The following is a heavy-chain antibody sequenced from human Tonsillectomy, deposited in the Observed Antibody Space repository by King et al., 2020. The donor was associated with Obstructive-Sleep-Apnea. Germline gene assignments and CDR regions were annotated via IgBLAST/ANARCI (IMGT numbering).Heavy chain of an antibody. CDR2: ISGDGSYR. CDR3: TTNKNVHYSLFTSLDV. CDR1: GFNIISHA. V-gene: IGHV3-30*04. Sequence: VQLVESGGGVVQPGRALRLSCGASGFNIISHAMHWVRQAPGKGVGGGDVISGDGSYRFYADAVKGRFTLSRDNSKNTFYLQVNGLITEDTALYYCTTNKNVHYSLFTSLDVWGQGTRVTVSS. D-gene: IGHD2-2*01. J-gene: IGHJ6*02.